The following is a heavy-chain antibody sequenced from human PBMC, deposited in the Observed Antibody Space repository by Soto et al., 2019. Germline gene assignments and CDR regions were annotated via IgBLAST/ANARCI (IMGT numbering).Heavy chain of an antibody. J-gene: IGHJ6*02. CDR2: IYYSGST. Sequence: SETLSLTCTVSGGSSSSYYWSWIRQPPGKGLEWIGYIYYSGSTNYNPSLKSRVTISVDTSKNQFSLKLSSVTAADTAVYYCARDGPQAFWSGPSVYYYYGMDVWGQGTTVTVSS. CDR1: GGSSSSYY. V-gene: IGHV4-59*01. D-gene: IGHD3-3*01. CDR3: ARDGPQAFWSGPSVYYYYGMDV.